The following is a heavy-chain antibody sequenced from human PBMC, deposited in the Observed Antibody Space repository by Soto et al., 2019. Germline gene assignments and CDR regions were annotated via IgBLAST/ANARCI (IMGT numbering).Heavy chain of an antibody. D-gene: IGHD2-15*01. V-gene: IGHV1-69*02. CDR1: GGTFSSYT. CDR2: IIPILGIA. Sequence: QVQLVQSGAEVKKPGSSVKVSCKASGGTFSSYTISWVRQAPGQGLEWMGRIIPILGIANYAQKFQGRVTITADKSTSTAYMELSSLRSEDTAVYYCGRGVVVVAATRDWYFDLWGSGTLLTVSS. CDR3: GRGVVVVAATRDWYFDL. J-gene: IGHJ2*01.